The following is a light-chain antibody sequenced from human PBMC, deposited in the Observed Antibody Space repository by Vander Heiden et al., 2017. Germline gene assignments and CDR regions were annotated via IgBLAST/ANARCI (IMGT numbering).Light chain of an antibody. V-gene: IGLV6-57*01. CDR3: QSYDSSNHVV. Sequence: NFMLTQPHSVSESPGKTVTISCTRSSGSIASNYVQWYQQRPGRSPTTVIYEDSQRPSGVPDRFSGSIDSSSNSASLTISGLKTEDEADYYCQSYDSSNHVVFGGGTKLTVL. CDR2: EDS. J-gene: IGLJ3*02. CDR1: SGSIASNY.